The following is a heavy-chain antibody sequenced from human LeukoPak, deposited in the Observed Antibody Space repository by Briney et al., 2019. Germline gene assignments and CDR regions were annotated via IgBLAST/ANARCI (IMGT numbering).Heavy chain of an antibody. Sequence: SETLSLTCTVSGGSISSYYWSWIRQPPGKGLEWIGYIYYSGSTNYNPSLKSRVTISVDTSKNQFSLKLSSVTAADTAVYYCAREGSSSGYRYYFDYWGQGTLVTVSS. CDR2: IYYSGST. CDR3: AREGSSSGYRYYFDY. D-gene: IGHD3-22*01. CDR1: GGSISSYY. V-gene: IGHV4-59*12. J-gene: IGHJ4*02.